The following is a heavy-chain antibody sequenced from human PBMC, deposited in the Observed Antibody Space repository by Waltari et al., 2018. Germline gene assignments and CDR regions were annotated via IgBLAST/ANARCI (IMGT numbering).Heavy chain of an antibody. D-gene: IGHD1-26*01. V-gene: IGHV4-4*07. Sequence: QVQLQESGPGLVKPSETLSLTCTVSGDSISGYYWSWIRQPAGQGLEWIGRIHTTGRTSYTPSLKTRRTLSLDTSTNQFSLKLSSLTAADTAVYYCARDLLYIGGNYFYSGLDVWGQGTTVTVSS. CDR3: ARDLLYIGGNYFYSGLDV. J-gene: IGHJ6*02. CDR1: GDSISGYY. CDR2: IHTTGRT.